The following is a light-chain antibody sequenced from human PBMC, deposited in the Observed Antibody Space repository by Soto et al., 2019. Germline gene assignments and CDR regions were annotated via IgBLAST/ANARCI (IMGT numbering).Light chain of an antibody. CDR2: KAS. Sequence: IQMTQSPSTLSASVGDRVTITCRASESIGSWLAWYQQKPGKAPNLLIYKASSLQSGAPSRFSGSGSGTEFTLTINSLQPDDFSTYYCQQYYTYRTFGQGTKVEIK. J-gene: IGKJ1*01. CDR3: QQYYTYRT. CDR1: ESIGSW. V-gene: IGKV1-5*03.